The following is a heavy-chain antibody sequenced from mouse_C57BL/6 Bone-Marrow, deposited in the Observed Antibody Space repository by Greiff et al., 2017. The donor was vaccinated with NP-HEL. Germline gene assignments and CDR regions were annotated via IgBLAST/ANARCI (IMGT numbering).Heavy chain of an antibody. J-gene: IGHJ1*03. CDR1: GYTFTDYY. CDR2: INPYSGGT. CDR3: ARLDYGSSPWYFDV. D-gene: IGHD1-1*01. Sequence: EVQLQQSGPVLVKPGASVKLSCKASGYTFTDYYMNWVKQSHGKSLEWIGVINPYSGGTSYNQKFKGKATLTVDKSSSTAYMELNSLTSEDSAVYYCARLDYGSSPWYFDVWGTGTTVTVSS. V-gene: IGHV1-19*01.